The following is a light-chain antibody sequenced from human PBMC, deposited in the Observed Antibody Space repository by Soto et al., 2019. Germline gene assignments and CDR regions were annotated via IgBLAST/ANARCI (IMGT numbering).Light chain of an antibody. CDR1: QSISNS. CDR3: QQSYSTPRD. CDR2: AAS. J-gene: IGKJ5*01. V-gene: IGKV1-39*01. Sequence: MTHTPLSLPFTPGEPASISCGSSQSISNSLNWYQQKPGRAPKLLIYAASSLQSGVPSRFSGSGSGTDFILTISSLQPEDFATYYCQQSYSTPRDFGQGTRLENK.